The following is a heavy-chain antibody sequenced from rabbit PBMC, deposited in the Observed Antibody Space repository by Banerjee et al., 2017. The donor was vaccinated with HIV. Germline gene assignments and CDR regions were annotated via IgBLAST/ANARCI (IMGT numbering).Heavy chain of an antibody. Sequence: QEQLVESGGGLVKPEGSLKLSCTASGFSFSNKAVMCWVRQAPGKGLEWIACINAVTGKAVYASWAKGRFTFSKTSSTTVTLQMTSLTAADTATYFCARGEHFSVGFSAFAIYLDLWGPGTLVTVS. CDR3: ARGEHFSVGFSAFAIYLDL. CDR1: GFSFSNKAV. J-gene: IGHJ4*01. D-gene: IGHD6-1*01. V-gene: IGHV1S45*01. CDR2: INAVTGKA.